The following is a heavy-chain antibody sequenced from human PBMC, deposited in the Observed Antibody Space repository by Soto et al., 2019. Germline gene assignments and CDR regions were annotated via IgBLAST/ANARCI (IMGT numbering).Heavy chain of an antibody. CDR1: GVSVTSYP. V-gene: IGHV4-4*07. J-gene: IGHJ4*02. CDR3: TRDGMTTGDT. Sequence: SETLSLTCLVSGVSVTSYPWSWVRQPANKGLEWIGRVFSSVSATYSPSLKSRVLISMDTPENRISLKLDSVTAADAGVYYCTRDGMTTGDTWGPGTLVTVSS. CDR2: VFSSVSA. D-gene: IGHD2-21*02.